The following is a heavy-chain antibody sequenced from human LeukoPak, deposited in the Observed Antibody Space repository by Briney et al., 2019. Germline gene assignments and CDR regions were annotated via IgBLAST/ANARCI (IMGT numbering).Heavy chain of an antibody. CDR3: ARDVWFGELGSD. V-gene: IGHV4-31*03. Sequence: SETLSLTCTVSGGSISSGGYYWSWIRQHPGKGLEWIGYIYYSGSTYYNPSLKSRVTISVDTSKNQFSLKLSSVTAADTAVYYCARDVWFGELGSDWGQGTLVTVSS. CDR1: GGSISSGGYY. CDR2: IYYSGST. J-gene: IGHJ4*02. D-gene: IGHD3-10*01.